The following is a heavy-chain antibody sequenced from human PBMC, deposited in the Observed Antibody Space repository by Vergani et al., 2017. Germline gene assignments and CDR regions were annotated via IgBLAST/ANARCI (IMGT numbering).Heavy chain of an antibody. Sequence: QVQLVESGGGVVQPGGSLRLSCAASGFTFNSYGMHWVRQAPGKGLEWVASIRSDESRRYYGDSMEGPFTISRDNSKNTLYLQMKSLSPEDTAVYYCAKEGEGYCSGGTCYPEYWGQGTLVIVSS. CDR3: AKEGEGYCSGGTCYPEY. D-gene: IGHD2-15*01. CDR1: GFTFNSYG. V-gene: IGHV3-30*02. CDR2: IRSDESRR. J-gene: IGHJ4*02.